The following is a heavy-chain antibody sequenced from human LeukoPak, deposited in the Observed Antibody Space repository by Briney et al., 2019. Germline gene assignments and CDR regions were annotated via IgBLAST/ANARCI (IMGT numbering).Heavy chain of an antibody. J-gene: IGHJ5*02. CDR2: MNPNSGNT. CDR3: ARASLYYDFWSGYLRPGHWFDP. D-gene: IGHD3-3*01. CDR1: GYTFTIYD. V-gene: IGHV1-8*01. Sequence: WASVKVSCKASGYTFTIYDINWVRQAPGQGLEWMGWMNPNSGNTGYTQKFQGRVTMTRKTSISTAYMELSSLRSEDTAVYYCARASLYYDFWSGYLRPGHWFDPWGQGTLVTVSS.